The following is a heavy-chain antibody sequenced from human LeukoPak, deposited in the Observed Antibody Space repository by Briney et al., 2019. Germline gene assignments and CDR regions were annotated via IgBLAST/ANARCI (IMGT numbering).Heavy chain of an antibody. D-gene: IGHD3-16*02. CDR1: GYTFTGYY. Sequence: ASVKVSCKASGYTFTGYYMHWVRQAPGQGLEWMGIINPSGGSTSYAQKFQGRVTMTRDTSTSTVYMELSSLRSEDTAVYYCASTRDYVWGSYRLDYWGQGTLVTVSS. CDR2: INPSGGST. CDR3: ASTRDYVWGSYRLDY. V-gene: IGHV1-46*01. J-gene: IGHJ4*02.